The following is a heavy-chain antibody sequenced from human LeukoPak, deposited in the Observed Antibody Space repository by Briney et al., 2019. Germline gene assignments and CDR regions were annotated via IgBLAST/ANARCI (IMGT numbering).Heavy chain of an antibody. D-gene: IGHD3-22*01. CDR3: ARAPYDSSGYYYGFDY. V-gene: IGHV1-46*01. J-gene: IGHJ4*02. Sequence: GASVKVSCKASGYTFTGYYMHWVRQAPGQGLEWMGIINPSGGSTSYAQKFQGRVTMTRDTSTSTVYMELSSLRSEDTAVYYCARAPYDSSGYYYGFDYWGQGTLVTVSS. CDR1: GYTFTGYY. CDR2: INPSGGST.